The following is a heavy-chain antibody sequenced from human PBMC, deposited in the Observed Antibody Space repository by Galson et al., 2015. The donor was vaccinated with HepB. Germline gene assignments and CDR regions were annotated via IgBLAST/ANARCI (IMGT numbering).Heavy chain of an antibody. Sequence: SLRLSCAASGFTFSSYAMSWVRQAPGKGLEWVSALSGSGGSTYYADSVKGRFTISRDNSKNTLYLQMNSLRAEDTAVYYCAKATGSYYAQIDFDYWGQGTLVTVSS. CDR2: LSGSGGST. CDR1: GFTFSSYA. J-gene: IGHJ4*02. D-gene: IGHD1-26*01. CDR3: AKATGSYYAQIDFDY. V-gene: IGHV3-23*01.